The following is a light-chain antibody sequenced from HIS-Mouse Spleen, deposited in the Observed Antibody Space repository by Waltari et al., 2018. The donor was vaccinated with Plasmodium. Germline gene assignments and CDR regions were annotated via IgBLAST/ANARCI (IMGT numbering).Light chain of an antibody. CDR1: SRDVGGYNY. CDR2: DVS. Sequence: QSALPQPRPVSGSPGHAVTISCTGTSRDVGGYNYVSWYQHHPGKAPKLMIYDVSKRPSGVPDRFSGSKSGNTASLTISGLQAEDEADYYCCSYAGSYTYVFGTGTKVTVL. V-gene: IGLV2-11*01. CDR3: CSYAGSYTYV. J-gene: IGLJ1*01.